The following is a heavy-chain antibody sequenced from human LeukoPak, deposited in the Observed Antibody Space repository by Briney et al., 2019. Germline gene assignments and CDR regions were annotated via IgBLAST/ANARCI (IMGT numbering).Heavy chain of an antibody. Sequence: ASVKVSCKASGYTFTSYYMHWVRQAPGQGLEWMGIINPSGGSTSYAQKFQGRVTMTRDTSTSTVYMELSSQRSEDTAVYYCARGAPLIDINYDSSGYSFDYWGQGTLVTVSS. CDR3: ARGAPLIDINYDSSGYSFDY. D-gene: IGHD3-22*01. J-gene: IGHJ4*02. CDR2: INPSGGST. V-gene: IGHV1-46*01. CDR1: GYTFTSYY.